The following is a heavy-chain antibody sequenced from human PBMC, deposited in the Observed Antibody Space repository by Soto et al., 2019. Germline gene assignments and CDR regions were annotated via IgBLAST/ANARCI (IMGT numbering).Heavy chain of an antibody. CDR2: INTGNGNT. CDR3: ARAISGYVS. V-gene: IGHV1-3*04. J-gene: IGHJ5*02. D-gene: IGHD5-12*01. CDR1: GITYTTYA. Sequence: QVQLVQSGAEVMKPGASVKVACKASGITYTTYAIHWVRQAPGQGLEWMGWINTGNGNTRYSQRFQGRVTLTTDTSASTAYMDVSSLTSEDTAVYYCARAISGYVSWGQGTLITVSS.